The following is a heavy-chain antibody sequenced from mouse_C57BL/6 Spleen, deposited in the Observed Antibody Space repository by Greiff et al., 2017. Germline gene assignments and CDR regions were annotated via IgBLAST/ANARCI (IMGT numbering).Heavy chain of an antibody. CDR1: GYTFTSYW. V-gene: IGHV1-53*01. D-gene: IGHD1-2*01. CDR2: IYPCNGGT. Sequence: VQLQQSGTELVKPGASVKLSCKASGYTFTSYWMHWVKQRPGQGLEWIGNIYPCNGGTNYNEKFKSKATLTVDKSSSTAYMQLSSMTSEDSEVYYCARGSHYGGYYYAVGYRGEGGSGTLS. CDR3: ARGSHYGGYYYAVGY. J-gene: IGHJ4*01.